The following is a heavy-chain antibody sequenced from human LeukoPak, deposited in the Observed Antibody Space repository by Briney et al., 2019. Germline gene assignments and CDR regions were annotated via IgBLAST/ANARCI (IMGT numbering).Heavy chain of an antibody. CDR1: GGTFSSYA. Sequence: SAKVSCKASGGTFSSYAISWVRQAPGQGLEWMGGIIPIFGTADYAQKFQGRVTITTDESTSTAYMELSSLRSEDTAVYYCARGHTAMASNWFDPWGQGTLVTVSS. J-gene: IGHJ5*02. D-gene: IGHD5-18*01. V-gene: IGHV1-69*05. CDR2: IIPIFGTA. CDR3: ARGHTAMASNWFDP.